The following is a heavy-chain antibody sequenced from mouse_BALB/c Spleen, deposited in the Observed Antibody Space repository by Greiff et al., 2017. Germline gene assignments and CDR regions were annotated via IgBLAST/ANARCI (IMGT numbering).Heavy chain of an antibody. CDR1: GFTFSSYT. V-gene: IGHV5-12-2*01. CDR3: ARQGDGYYRDY. D-gene: IGHD2-3*01. CDR2: ISNGGGST. J-gene: IGHJ2*01. Sequence: EVQRVESGGGLVQPGGSLKLSCAASGFTFSSYTMSWVRQTPEKRLEWVAYISNGGGSTYYPATVKGRFTISRDNAKNTLYLQMSSLKSEDTAMYDCARQGDGYYRDYWGQGTTLTVSA.